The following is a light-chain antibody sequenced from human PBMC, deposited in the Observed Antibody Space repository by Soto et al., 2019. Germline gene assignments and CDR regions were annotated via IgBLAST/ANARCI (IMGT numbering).Light chain of an antibody. CDR2: AAS. CDR3: QQYYHWPRT. V-gene: IGKV3-15*01. CDR1: QSVRSN. Sequence: EIVMTQSPDTVYVSPGERATLSCRASQSVRSNLAWFQHKPGQAPRLLIYAASTKATGVPARFTGSGSRTDFNLTITSLQSEDFAVYYCQQYYHWPRTFGQGTKVDIK. J-gene: IGKJ1*01.